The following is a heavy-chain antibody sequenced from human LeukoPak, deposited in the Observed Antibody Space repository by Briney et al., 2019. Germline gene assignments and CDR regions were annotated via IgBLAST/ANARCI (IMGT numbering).Heavy chain of an antibody. CDR3: ARRGSRIAVAGTGGFDY. Sequence: SETLSLTCTVSGGSISSYYWRWIRQPAGKGLEWIGRIYTSGSTNYNPSLKSRVTMSVDTSKNQFSLKLSSVTAADTAVYYCARRGSRIAVAGTGGFDYWGQGTLVTVSS. J-gene: IGHJ4*02. CDR1: GGSISSYY. CDR2: IYTSGST. V-gene: IGHV4-4*07. D-gene: IGHD6-19*01.